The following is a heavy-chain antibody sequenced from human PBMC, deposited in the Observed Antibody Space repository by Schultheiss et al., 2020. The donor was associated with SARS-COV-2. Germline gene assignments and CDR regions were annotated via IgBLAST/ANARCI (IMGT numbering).Heavy chain of an antibody. CDR1: GFTFSSYA. CDR2: ISYDGSNK. Sequence: GGSLRLSCAASGFTFSSYAMHWVRQAPGKGLEWVAVISYDGSNKYYADSVKGRFTISRDNSKNTLYLQMNSLRAEDTAVYYCASTAMVTWYYYYGMDVWGQGTTVTVSS. CDR3: ASTAMVTWYYYYGMDV. J-gene: IGHJ6*02. V-gene: IGHV3-30-3*01. D-gene: IGHD5-18*01.